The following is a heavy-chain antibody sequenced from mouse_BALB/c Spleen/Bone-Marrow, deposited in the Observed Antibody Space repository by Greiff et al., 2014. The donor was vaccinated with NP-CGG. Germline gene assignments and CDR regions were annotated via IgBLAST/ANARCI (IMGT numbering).Heavy chain of an antibody. Sequence: LVESGAGLARPGASVKMSCKASGYTFTSYTMPWVQQRPGQGLEWIGYINHSSGYTNYNQKFKDKATLTADKSSSTAYMQLSILTSEDSAVYYCARDWTIPFAYWGQGTLVTVSA. CDR3: ARDWTIPFAY. D-gene: IGHD1-1*02. J-gene: IGHJ3*01. CDR2: INHSSGYT. CDR1: GYTFTSYT. V-gene: IGHV1-4*01.